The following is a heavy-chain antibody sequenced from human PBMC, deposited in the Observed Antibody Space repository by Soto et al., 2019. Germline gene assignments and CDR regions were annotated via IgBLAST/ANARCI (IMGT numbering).Heavy chain of an antibody. V-gene: IGHV3-48*03. CDR2: ISSGGKTT. CDR1: GFTFSSFE. D-gene: IGHD3-22*01. J-gene: IGHJ5*02. CDR3: ARNYIIYYDGSRAHYS. Sequence: EVQLVESGGGLVQSGGSLRLSCVASGFTFSSFEMNWVRQAPGKGLEWISYISSGGKTTYYADSVKGRFTISRDNAKNSLYLQMSSLRAEDAAVYYCARNYIIYYDGSRAHYSWGQGTLVTVSS.